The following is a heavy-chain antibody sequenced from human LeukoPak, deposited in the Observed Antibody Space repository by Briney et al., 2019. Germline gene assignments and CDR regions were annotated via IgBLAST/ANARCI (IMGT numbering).Heavy chain of an antibody. Sequence: PGGSLRLSCAASGFTLSSYAMSWVRQAPGEGLEWVSSISGSGASTYYADSVKGRFTISRDNSKNTLYLQMNSLRAEDTAIYYCARDLHYYVAMDVWGQGTTVTVSS. D-gene: IGHD3-10*02. CDR2: ISGSGAST. CDR3: ARDLHYYVAMDV. J-gene: IGHJ6*02. V-gene: IGHV3-23*01. CDR1: GFTLSSYA.